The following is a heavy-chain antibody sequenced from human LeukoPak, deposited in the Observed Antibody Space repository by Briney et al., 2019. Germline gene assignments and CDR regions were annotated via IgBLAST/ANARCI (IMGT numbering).Heavy chain of an antibody. CDR2: IKQDGSEK. J-gene: IGHJ4*02. CDR1: GFTFSSYW. Sequence: GGSLRLSCAASGFTFSSYWMQWVCQAPGKGLEWVANIKQDGSEKYYADSVKGRFIISRDNAKNALYLQMSSLRAEDTAIYYCARRYFDYWGQGTLVTVSS. CDR3: ARRYFDY. V-gene: IGHV3-7*03.